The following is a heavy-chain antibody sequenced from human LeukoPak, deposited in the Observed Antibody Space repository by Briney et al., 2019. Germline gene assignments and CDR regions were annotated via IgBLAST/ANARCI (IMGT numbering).Heavy chain of an antibody. CDR1: GYIFTGYY. V-gene: IGHV1-2*04. D-gene: IGHD1/OR15-1a*01. J-gene: IGHJ6*02. Sequence: ASVKVSCKASGYIFTGYYMHWVRQATGQGLEWMGWMNPNSGGTNYAQEVQGWVTMTSDTSISTAYMELSRLRSDDTAVYYCARDATGTRPITFDMDVWGQGTTVTVSS. CDR2: MNPNSGGT. CDR3: ARDATGTRPITFDMDV.